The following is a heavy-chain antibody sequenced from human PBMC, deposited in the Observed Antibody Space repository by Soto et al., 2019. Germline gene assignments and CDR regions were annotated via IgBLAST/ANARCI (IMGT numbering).Heavy chain of an antibody. CDR3: AKEGAGYYDSSPYDS. J-gene: IGHJ5*01. D-gene: IGHD3-22*01. Sequence: EVQLLESGGGLVQPGGSLRLSCADSGFTFRGYARSWVRQAPGKGREWVSAISGSGESTHYADSVKGRSIITRDNSKNTLYLKMNSLRAEDTAVYYCAKEGAGYYDSSPYDSWGQGTLVSVSS. V-gene: IGHV3-23*01. CDR2: ISGSGEST. CDR1: GFTFRGYA.